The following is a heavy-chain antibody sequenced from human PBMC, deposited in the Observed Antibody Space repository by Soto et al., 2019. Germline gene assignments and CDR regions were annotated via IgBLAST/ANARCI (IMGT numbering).Heavy chain of an antibody. CDR3: VKQAHGLDGVAFDY. J-gene: IGHJ4*02. Sequence: ASLRLSSAASGFMFSESTIYWVRQVPGKGLEAISAVSTSGRSTYYADSVKDRFTISRDNSKNTLFLRMGSLRPEDTAIYYCVKQAHGLDGVAFDYWGQGTQVTVSS. V-gene: IGHV3-64D*06. CDR2: VSTSGRST. D-gene: IGHD2-15*01. CDR1: GFMFSEST.